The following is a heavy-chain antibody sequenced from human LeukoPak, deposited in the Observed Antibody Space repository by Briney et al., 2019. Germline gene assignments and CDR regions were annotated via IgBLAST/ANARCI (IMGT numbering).Heavy chain of an antibody. D-gene: IGHD3-22*01. V-gene: IGHV3-30-3*01. CDR2: ISYDGSNK. CDR1: GFTFSSYA. CDR3: ARGYYYDSSGYSLPGAFDI. Sequence: GGSLRLSCAAPGFTFSSYAMSWVRQAPGKGLEWVAVISYDGSNKYYADSVKGRFTISRDNSKNTLYLQMNSLRAEDTAVYYCARGYYYDSSGYSLPGAFDIWGQGTMVTVSS. J-gene: IGHJ3*02.